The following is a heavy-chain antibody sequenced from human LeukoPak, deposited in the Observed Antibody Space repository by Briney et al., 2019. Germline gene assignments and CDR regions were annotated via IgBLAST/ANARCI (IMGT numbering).Heavy chain of an antibody. CDR2: IYYSGST. D-gene: IGHD1-26*01. V-gene: IGHV4-39*01. Sequence: SGTLSLTCTVSGGSISSSSYYWGWIRQPPGKGLEWIGSIYYSGSTYYNPSLKSRVTISVDTSKNQFSLKLSSVTAADTAVYYCARRSPEAVAGAFDYWGQGTLVTVSS. CDR3: ARRSPEAVAGAFDY. CDR1: GGSISSSSYY. J-gene: IGHJ4*02.